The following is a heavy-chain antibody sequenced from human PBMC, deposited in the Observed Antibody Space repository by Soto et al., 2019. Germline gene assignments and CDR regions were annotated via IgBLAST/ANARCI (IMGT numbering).Heavy chain of an antibody. CDR2: IYYSGST. D-gene: IGHD3-22*01. V-gene: IGHV4-59*01. CDR3: ARGSSGYYFGLGYFDY. CDR1: GGSISSYY. J-gene: IGHJ4*02. Sequence: SETLSLTCTVSGGSISSYYWSWIRQPPGKGLEWIGYIYYSGSTNYNPSLKSRVTISVDTSKNQFSLKLSSVTAADTAVYYCARGSSGYYFGLGYFDYWGQGTLVTVSS.